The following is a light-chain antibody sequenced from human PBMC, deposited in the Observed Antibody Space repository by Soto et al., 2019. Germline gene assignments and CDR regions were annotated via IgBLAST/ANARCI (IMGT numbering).Light chain of an antibody. CDR1: QAVGSN. Sequence: IVLTQSPATLSVSPGERATLSCRASQAVGSNLAWYRQRPGRAPGLLIYDASTRATGIPHRFSGGGSGTDFTLTISSLQSDDFAVYYCQHFNKWPHMPAFGGGTKLAIK. CDR3: QHFNKWPHMPA. V-gene: IGKV3-15*01. CDR2: DAS. J-gene: IGKJ4*01.